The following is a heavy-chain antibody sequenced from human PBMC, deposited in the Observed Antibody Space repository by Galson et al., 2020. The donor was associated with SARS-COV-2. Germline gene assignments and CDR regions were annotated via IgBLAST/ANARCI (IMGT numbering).Heavy chain of an antibody. D-gene: IGHD3-10*01. CDR1: GGTFSSYA. CDR3: ASYYYGSGRMDV. CDR2: IIPILGIA. Sequence: SVKVSCKASGGTFSSYAISWVRQAPGQGLEWMGRIIPILGIANYAQKFQGRVTITADKSTSTAYMELSSLRSEDTAVYYCASYYYGSGRMDVWGQGTTVTVSS. J-gene: IGHJ6*02. V-gene: IGHV1-69*04.